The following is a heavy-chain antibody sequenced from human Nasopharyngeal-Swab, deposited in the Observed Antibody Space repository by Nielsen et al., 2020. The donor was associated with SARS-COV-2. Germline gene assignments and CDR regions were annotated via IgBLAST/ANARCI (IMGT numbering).Heavy chain of an antibody. CDR2: ISRSAATI. V-gene: IGHV3-48*03. J-gene: IGHJ6*02. Sequence: WIRQPPGKGLEWISFISRSAATIYYADSVKGRFTISRDNAKNALYLQLSDLRPEDTAVYYCARNGGSLSDYYFYYAMDVWGQGTSVTVSS. CDR3: ARNGGSLSDYYFYYAMDV. D-gene: IGHD3-16*02.